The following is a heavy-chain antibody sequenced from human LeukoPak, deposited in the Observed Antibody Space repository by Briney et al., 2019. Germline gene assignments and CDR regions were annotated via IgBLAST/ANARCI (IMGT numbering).Heavy chain of an antibody. V-gene: IGHV3-21*01. CDR1: GFTFNTFN. D-gene: IGHD7-27*01. CDR3: ARPTGGAFDI. J-gene: IGHJ3*02. Sequence: GGSLRLSCAASGFTFNTFNMNWVRQAPGKGLEWVSSITSGGDYIYYADSVKGRFTTSRDNAKNSLYLQMNSLRAEDTAVYYCARPTGGAFDIWGQGTMVTVSS. CDR2: ITSGGDYI.